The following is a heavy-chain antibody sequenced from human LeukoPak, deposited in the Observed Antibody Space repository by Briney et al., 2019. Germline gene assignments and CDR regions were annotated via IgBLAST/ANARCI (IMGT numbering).Heavy chain of an antibody. CDR3: ARPTYSGSYYWFDY. CDR2: IWYDGSNK. D-gene: IGHD1-26*01. V-gene: IGHV3-33*01. CDR1: GFTFSSYG. J-gene: IGHJ4*02. Sequence: GGSLRLSCAASGFTFSSYGMHWVRQAPGKGLEWVAVIWYDGSNKYYADSVKGRFTTSRDNSKNTLYLQMNGLRAEDTAVYYCARPTYSGSYYWFDYWGQGTLVTVSS.